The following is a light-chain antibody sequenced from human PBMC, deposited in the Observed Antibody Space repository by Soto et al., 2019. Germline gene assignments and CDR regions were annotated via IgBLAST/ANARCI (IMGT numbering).Light chain of an antibody. V-gene: IGLV2-14*01. CDR3: SSYTTDSTYV. CDR2: DVS. CDR1: SSDVGGYNY. J-gene: IGLJ1*01. Sequence: QSALTQPASVSGSPGQSITISCTGTSSDVGGYNYVSWYQEHPGKAPKLMIYDVSNRPSGVSNRFSGSKSGNTASLTISGLKAEDEAAYYCSSYTTDSTYVFGTGTKLTVL.